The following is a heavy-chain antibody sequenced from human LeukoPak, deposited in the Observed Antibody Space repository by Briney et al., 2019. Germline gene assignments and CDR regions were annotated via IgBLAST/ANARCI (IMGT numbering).Heavy chain of an antibody. J-gene: IGHJ5*02. CDR3: ARHARYSSIWSYNWFDP. CDR2: ISSSSSYI. V-gene: IGHV3-21*01. D-gene: IGHD6-13*01. CDR1: GFTFSSYS. Sequence: PGGSLRLSCAASGFTFSSYSMNWVRQAPGKGLEWVSSISSSSSYIYYADSVKGRFTISRDNAKNSLYLQMNSLRAEDTAVYYCARHARYSSIWSYNWFDPWGQGTLVTVSS.